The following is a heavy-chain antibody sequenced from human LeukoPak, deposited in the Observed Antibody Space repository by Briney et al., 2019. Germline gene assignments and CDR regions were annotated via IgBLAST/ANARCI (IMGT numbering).Heavy chain of an antibody. J-gene: IGHJ4*02. V-gene: IGHV3-23*01. CDR3: AKENAGRTTGFDY. Sequence: GGTLRLSCAASGFTFSSYGMSWVRQAPGKGLEWVSAISGSGGSTYYADSVQGRFTISRDNSKSTLYLQMNSLRDDDTAIYYCAKENAGRTTGFDYWGQGTLVTVSS. CDR2: ISGSGGST. CDR1: GFTFSSYG. D-gene: IGHD1-1*01.